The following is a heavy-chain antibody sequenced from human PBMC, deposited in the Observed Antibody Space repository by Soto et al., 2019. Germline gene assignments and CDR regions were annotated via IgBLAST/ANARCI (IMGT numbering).Heavy chain of an antibody. CDR3: AREGGRSWFDAFDI. Sequence: SETLSLTCTVSGGSISSYCWSWIRQPPGKGLEWIGYIYYSGSTNYNPSLKSRVTISVDTSKNQFSLKLSSVTAADTAAYYCAREGGRSWFDAFDIWGHGTLVTVSS. CDR1: GGSISSYC. J-gene: IGHJ3*02. V-gene: IGHV4-59*01. CDR2: IYYSGST. D-gene: IGHD6-13*01.